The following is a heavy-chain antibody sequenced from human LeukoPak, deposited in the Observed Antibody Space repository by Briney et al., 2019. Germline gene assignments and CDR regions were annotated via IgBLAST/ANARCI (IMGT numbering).Heavy chain of an antibody. Sequence: SVRPSCTASEPTFSSYATSWLRQAPGQRLECMGGIIPIFGTANYAQKFQGRVTITTDESTSTAYMELSSLRSEDTAVYYCARGRREGYYYYYMDVWGKGTTVTVSS. J-gene: IGHJ6*03. CDR2: IIPIFGTA. V-gene: IGHV1-69*05. CDR3: ARGRREGYYYYYMDV. CDR1: EPTFSSYA.